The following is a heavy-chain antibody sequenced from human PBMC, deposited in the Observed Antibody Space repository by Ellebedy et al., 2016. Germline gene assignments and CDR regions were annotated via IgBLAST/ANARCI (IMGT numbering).Heavy chain of an antibody. Sequence: GSLRLSCAVYGGSFSGYYWSWIHQPPGKGLEWIGEINHSGSTNYNPSLKSRVTISVDTSKNHFSLRLSSVTAADTAVYYCARGSAMGRFDYWGQGTLVTVSS. CDR2: INHSGST. CDR1: GGSFSGYY. V-gene: IGHV4-34*01. J-gene: IGHJ4*02. D-gene: IGHD5-18*01. CDR3: ARGSAMGRFDY.